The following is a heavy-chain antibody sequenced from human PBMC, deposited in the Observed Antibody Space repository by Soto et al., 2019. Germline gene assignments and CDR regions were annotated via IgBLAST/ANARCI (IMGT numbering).Heavy chain of an antibody. CDR3: AKDGLMITFGGVTH. CDR1: GFTFSSYG. V-gene: IGHV3-30*18. D-gene: IGHD3-16*01. Sequence: QVQLVESGGGVVQPGRSLRLSCAASGFTFSSYGMHWVRQAPGKGLEWVAVISYDGSKKNYADSVKGRFTISRGNSKNTLYLQMNSLRAEDTAVYYCAKDGLMITFGGVTHWGQGTLVTVSS. J-gene: IGHJ4*02. CDR2: ISYDGSKK.